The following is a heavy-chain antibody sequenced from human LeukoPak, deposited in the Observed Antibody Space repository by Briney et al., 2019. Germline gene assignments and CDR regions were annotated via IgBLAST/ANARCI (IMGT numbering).Heavy chain of an antibody. CDR3: ARDGTQWLRLLGY. CDR1: GFTVSINY. CDR2: IYSSGGT. Sequence: GGSLRLSCAASGFTVSINYMSWVRQAPGKGLEWVSVIYSSGGTSYADSVKGRFTISRDNAKNSLYLQMNSLRAEDTAVYYCARDGTQWLRLLGYWGQGTLVTVSS. V-gene: IGHV3-53*01. J-gene: IGHJ4*02. D-gene: IGHD5-12*01.